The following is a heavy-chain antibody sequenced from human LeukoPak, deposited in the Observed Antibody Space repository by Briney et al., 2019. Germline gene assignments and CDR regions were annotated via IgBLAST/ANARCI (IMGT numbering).Heavy chain of an antibody. V-gene: IGHV3-15*01. D-gene: IGHD3-10*01. CDR3: TTDGNYGSGFEYFQL. CDR1: GFTFSNAW. J-gene: IGHJ1*01. CDR2: IKSKTDGGTT. Sequence: KPGGSLRLSCAASGFTFSNAWMSWVRQAPGKGLEWVGRIKSKTDGGTTDYAAPVKGRFTDSRDDSKNTLYLQMNSLETEDTAVYYCTTDGNYGSGFEYFQLWGQGTLVTVSS.